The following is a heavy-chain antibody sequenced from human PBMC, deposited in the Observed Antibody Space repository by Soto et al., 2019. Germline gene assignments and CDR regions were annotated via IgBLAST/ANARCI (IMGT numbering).Heavy chain of an antibody. V-gene: IGHV1-18*01. CDR1: GYTFASYA. J-gene: IGHJ4*02. Sequence: ASVKVSCKASGYTFASYAISWMRQAPGQGLEWMGWISAYNGNTNYAQKLQGRVTMTTDTSTSTAYMELRSLRSDDTAVYYCAGDPPPQCYWGQGTLVPVSS. CDR2: ISAYNGNT. CDR3: AGDPPPQCY.